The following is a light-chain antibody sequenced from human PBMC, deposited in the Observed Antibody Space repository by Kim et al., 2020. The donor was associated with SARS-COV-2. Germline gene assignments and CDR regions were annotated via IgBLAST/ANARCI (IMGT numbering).Light chain of an antibody. CDR3: SSYAGSNNFVV. J-gene: IGLJ2*01. CDR2: EVT. Sequence: QSVTISCTGTSSDVGGYNYVSWYQQYPGKAPKLMIYEVTKRPSGVPVRFSGSKSGNTASLTVSGLQAEDEADYYCSSYAGSNNFVVFGGGTQLTVL. CDR1: SSDVGGYNY. V-gene: IGLV2-8*01.